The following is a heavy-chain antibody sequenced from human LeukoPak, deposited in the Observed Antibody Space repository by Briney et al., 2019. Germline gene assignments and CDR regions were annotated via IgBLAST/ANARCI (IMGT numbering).Heavy chain of an antibody. V-gene: IGHV1-2*02. D-gene: IGHD2-21*02. CDR3: ARLRGDSLDY. CDR2: INPNSGGT. Sequence: ASVKVSCKASGYILTDYYMHWVRQAPGQGLEWMGWINPNSGGTNYAQKFQGRVTMTRDTSISTAYMELSRLRSDDTAVYYCARLRGDSLDYWGQGTLVTVSS. CDR1: GYILTDYY. J-gene: IGHJ4*02.